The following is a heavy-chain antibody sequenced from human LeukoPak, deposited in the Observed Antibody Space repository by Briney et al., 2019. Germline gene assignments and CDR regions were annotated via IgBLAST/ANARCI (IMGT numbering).Heavy chain of an antibody. J-gene: IGHJ4*02. Sequence: SGGSLRLSRAASGFTFSSYGMHWVRQAPGKGLEWVAVKSYDGSNKYYADSVKGRFTISRDNSKNTLYLQMNSLRAEDTAVYYCARMYSSSWITPPGYWGQGTLVTVSS. CDR2: KSYDGSNK. CDR1: GFTFSSYG. CDR3: ARMYSSSWITPPGY. D-gene: IGHD6-13*01. V-gene: IGHV3-30*12.